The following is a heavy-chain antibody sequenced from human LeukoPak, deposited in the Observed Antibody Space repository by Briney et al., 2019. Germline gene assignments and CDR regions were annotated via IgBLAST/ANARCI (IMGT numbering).Heavy chain of an antibody. CDR1: GFTFSSYG. Sequence: GGSLRLSCAASGFTFSSYGMSWVRQAPGKGLEWVSSVSGNSNYIYYADSVKGRFTISRDNAKNSLALQMNSLRVEDTAVYYCAKAAYCTNGVCYNDVFDIWGQGTMVTVSS. CDR2: VSGNSNYI. V-gene: IGHV3-21*01. D-gene: IGHD2-8*01. CDR3: AKAAYCTNGVCYNDVFDI. J-gene: IGHJ3*02.